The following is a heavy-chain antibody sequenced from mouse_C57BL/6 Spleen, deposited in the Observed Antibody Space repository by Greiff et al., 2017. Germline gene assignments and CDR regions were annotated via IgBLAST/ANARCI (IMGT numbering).Heavy chain of an antibody. J-gene: IGHJ3*01. CDR2: IDPEDGDT. D-gene: IGHD2-4*01. V-gene: IGHV14-1*01. CDR3: TNDYDSDWFAY. CDR1: GFNIKDYY. Sequence: VHVKQSGAELVRPGASVKLSCTASGFNIKDYYMHWVKQRPEQGLEWIGRIDPEDGDTEYAPKFQGKDTMTADTSSNTAYLQLSSLTSEDTAVYYGTNDYDSDWFAYWGQGTLVTVSA.